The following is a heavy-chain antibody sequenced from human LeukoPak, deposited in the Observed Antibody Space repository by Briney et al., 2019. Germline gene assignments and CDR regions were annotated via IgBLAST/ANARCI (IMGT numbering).Heavy chain of an antibody. V-gene: IGHV3-30*18. CDR1: GFTFRSYG. J-gene: IGHJ4*02. D-gene: IGHD6-13*01. CDR2: ISYDGSNK. CDR3: AKEGIAAAFDY. Sequence: GGSLRLSCAASGFTFRSYGMHWVRQAPGEGLEWVAVISYDGSNKYYADSVKGRFTITRDNSKNTLYLQMNSLRAEDTAVYYCAKEGIAAAFDYWGQGTLITVSS.